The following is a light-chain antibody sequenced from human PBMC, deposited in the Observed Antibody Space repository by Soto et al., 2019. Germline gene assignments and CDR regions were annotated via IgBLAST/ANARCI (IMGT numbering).Light chain of an antibody. CDR1: QSISWW. Sequence: DIQMTQSPSTLSASVGDRVTITCRASQSISWWLAWYQQKPGKAPKLLIYKASTLESGVPSRFSCSGSGTEFTLTISSLQPDDFATYYCQQYKSYLYTFGQVTKLEIK. J-gene: IGKJ2*01. V-gene: IGKV1-5*03. CDR2: KAS. CDR3: QQYKSYLYT.